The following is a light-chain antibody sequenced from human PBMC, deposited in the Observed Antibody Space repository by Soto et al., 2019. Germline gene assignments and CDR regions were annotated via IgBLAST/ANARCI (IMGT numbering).Light chain of an antibody. CDR2: MND. Sequence: QSVLTQPPSTSGTPGQRVTISCTGSSSNIGSNYVYWYQHLPGTASKLLIFMNDQRPSGVPDRFSGSKSGSSASLAISGLRSEDEADYFCAAWDDSLSCVVFGGGTKLTVL. J-gene: IGLJ2*01. V-gene: IGLV1-47*01. CDR1: SSNIGSNY. CDR3: AAWDDSLSCVV.